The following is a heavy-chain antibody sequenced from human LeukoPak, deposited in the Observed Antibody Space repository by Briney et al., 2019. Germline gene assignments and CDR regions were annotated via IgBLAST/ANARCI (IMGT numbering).Heavy chain of an antibody. CDR2: ISGSGGIT. V-gene: IGHV3-23*01. Sequence: GGSLRLSCAASGFTFSSYALNWVRQAPGKGLEWVSIISGSGGITYYADSVKGRFTISRDNSKKTLYLQMNSLRAEDTAVYYCAKEGGSGWREVDYWGQGTLVTVSS. CDR1: GFTFSSYA. D-gene: IGHD6-19*01. J-gene: IGHJ4*02. CDR3: AKEGGSGWREVDY.